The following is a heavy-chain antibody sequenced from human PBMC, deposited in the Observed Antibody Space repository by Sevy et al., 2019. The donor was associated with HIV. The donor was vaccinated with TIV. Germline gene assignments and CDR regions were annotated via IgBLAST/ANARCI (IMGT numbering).Heavy chain of an antibody. Sequence: GGSLRLSCAASGFPFNDHAMHWVRQVPGKGLEWVSGVSWNRRNIGYADSVKGRFTISRDNARHFLYLEMNSLRPEDTAFYYCAKDINRGCDGVNSYSYYYYFYGLDVWGQGTTVTVSS. J-gene: IGHJ6*02. CDR3: AKDINRGCDGVNSYSYYYYFYGLDV. CDR2: VSWNRRNI. CDR1: GFPFNDHA. D-gene: IGHD2-21*01. V-gene: IGHV3-9*01.